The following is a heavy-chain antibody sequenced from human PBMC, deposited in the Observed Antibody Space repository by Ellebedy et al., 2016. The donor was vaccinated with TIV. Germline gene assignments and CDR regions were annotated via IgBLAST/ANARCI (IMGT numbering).Heavy chain of an antibody. CDR2: IRSNSNYI. J-gene: IGHJ4*02. CDR3: ASSAMAAAGDDY. CDR1: GFTFSTYS. V-gene: IGHV3-21*01. D-gene: IGHD6-13*01. Sequence: GESLNISCAASGFTFSTYSMNWVRQAPGKELGWVSSIRSNSNYIYYADSVRGRFTISRDNAKRSLYLQMNSLRADDTAVYYCASSAMAAAGDDYWGQGTLVTVSS.